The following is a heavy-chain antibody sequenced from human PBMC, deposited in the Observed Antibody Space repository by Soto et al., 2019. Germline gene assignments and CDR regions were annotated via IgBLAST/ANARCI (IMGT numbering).Heavy chain of an antibody. V-gene: IGHV1-69*12. CDR3: ASGIQLWLRRINNGYSG. CDR2: IIPMFGTA. Sequence: QVQLVQSGAEVKKPESSVKVSCKAPGGTFSTYAISWVRQAPGQGLEWMGGIIPMFGTANYAQRFQDRVTITADDYTNTVYMELSSVRSEDTAVYFCASGIQLWLRRINNGYSGWGQGTLVTVSS. D-gene: IGHD5-18*01. J-gene: IGHJ4*02. CDR1: GGTFSTYA.